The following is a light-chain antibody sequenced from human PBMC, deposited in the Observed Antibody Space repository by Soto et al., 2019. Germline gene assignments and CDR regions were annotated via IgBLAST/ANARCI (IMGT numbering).Light chain of an antibody. Sequence: IQLTQSPSSLSASVGDRVTITCRASQGISTYLAWYQQKPGKAPKLLIYAASTLQSGVPSRFSGSGSGTDFTLTISSLQHEDFATYYCQQIGSYPLFGPGTKVDIK. V-gene: IGKV1-9*01. CDR2: AAS. CDR1: QGISTY. CDR3: QQIGSYPL. J-gene: IGKJ3*01.